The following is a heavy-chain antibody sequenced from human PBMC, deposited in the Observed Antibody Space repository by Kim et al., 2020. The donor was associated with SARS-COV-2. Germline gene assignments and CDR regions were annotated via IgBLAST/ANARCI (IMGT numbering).Heavy chain of an antibody. V-gene: IGHV3-73*01. CDR3: TRIPGTPFAFWDAFD. J-gene: IGHJ3*01. D-gene: IGHD1-1*01. CDR2: IRSKANSYAT. CDR1: GFTFSDSP. Sequence: GGSLRLSCAASGFTFSDSPMHWVRQASGKGLEWVGRIRSKANSYATAYAASVRGRFIISRDDSNNMALLQMNSPKTEDTAVYYCTRIPGTPFAFWDAFD.